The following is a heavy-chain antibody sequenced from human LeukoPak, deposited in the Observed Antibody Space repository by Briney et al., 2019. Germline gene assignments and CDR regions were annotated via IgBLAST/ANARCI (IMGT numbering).Heavy chain of an antibody. CDR3: ARAPCSGGSCSFDY. D-gene: IGHD2-15*01. CDR2: MNPNSGNT. J-gene: IGHJ4*02. V-gene: IGHV1-8*01. Sequence: GASVKVSCKASGYTFISYDINWVRQATGQGLEWMGWMNPNSGNTGYAQKFQGRVTMTRNTSISTAYMELSSLRSEDTAVYYCARAPCSGGSCSFDYWGQGTLVTVSS. CDR1: GYTFISYD.